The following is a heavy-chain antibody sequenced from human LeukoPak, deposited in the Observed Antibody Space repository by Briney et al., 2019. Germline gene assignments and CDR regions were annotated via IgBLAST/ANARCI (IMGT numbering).Heavy chain of an antibody. Sequence: GESLKISFKGSGYRFTSYWIGWVRRMPGKGVEWMGIIYPGDSDNRYSPSFQGQVTISADKSISTAYLQWSSLKASDTAMYYCARHLSSWSRVHVSYYMDVWGKGTTVTVSS. CDR2: IYPGDSDN. V-gene: IGHV5-51*01. CDR1: GYRFTSYW. CDR3: ARHLSSWSRVHVSYYMDV. J-gene: IGHJ6*03. D-gene: IGHD6-13*01.